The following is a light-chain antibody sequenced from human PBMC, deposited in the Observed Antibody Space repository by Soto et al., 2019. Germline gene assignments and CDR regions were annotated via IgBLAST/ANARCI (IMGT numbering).Light chain of an antibody. J-gene: IGKJ1*01. CDR3: QHYKSYSEA. CDR2: DAS. CDR1: QSVAGW. Sequence: DIQMTQSPSTLSASXXDTVXITCLASQSVAGWLAWYQQKPGKAPTXXIYDASALPRGVPSRFSGSGSGTDFTLTISSLQPDDFATYYCQHYKSYSEAFGQGTKVDIK. V-gene: IGKV1-5*01.